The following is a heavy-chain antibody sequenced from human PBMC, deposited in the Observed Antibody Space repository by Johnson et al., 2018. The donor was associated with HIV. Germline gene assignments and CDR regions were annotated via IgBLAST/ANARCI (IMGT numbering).Heavy chain of an antibody. CDR1: GFTFDDYA. CDR2: ISWYSGSL. Sequence: VQLVESGGGLVQPGRSLRLSCAASGFTFDDYAMHWVRQAPGKGLEWVSGISWYSGSLGYADSVKGRFTISRDKAKNSLYLQMNSLSAEDTALYYWSKDIVAGYGDSRGAFEIWGQGTMVTVSS. CDR3: SKDIVAGYGDSRGAFEI. J-gene: IGHJ3*02. V-gene: IGHV3-9*01. D-gene: IGHD4-17*01.